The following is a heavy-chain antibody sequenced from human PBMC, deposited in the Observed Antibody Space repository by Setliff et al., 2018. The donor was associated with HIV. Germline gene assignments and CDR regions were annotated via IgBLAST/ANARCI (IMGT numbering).Heavy chain of an antibody. J-gene: IGHJ6*02. V-gene: IGHV4-38-2*01. D-gene: IGHD1-1*01. CDR3: ARLSVRRDYSYGMDV. Sequence: SETLSLTCAVSGYSIRIGYYWGWLRQPPGKGLEWIGHIYHSGSTYYNPSLKRRVTISVFTYKNRFSLKLSYVTAADTAVYYYARLSVRRDYSYGMDVWGQGTTVTVSS. CDR1: GYSIRIGYY. CDR2: IYHSGST.